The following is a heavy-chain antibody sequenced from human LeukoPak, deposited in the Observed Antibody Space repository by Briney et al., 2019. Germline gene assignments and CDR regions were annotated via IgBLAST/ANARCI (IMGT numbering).Heavy chain of an antibody. D-gene: IGHD4-11*01. CDR3: ARGKHEYRASDY. CDR1: GFTFSNYW. V-gene: IGHV3-74*01. J-gene: IGHJ4*02. CDR2: INRDGRST. Sequence: GGSLRLSCAASGFTFSNYWMHWVRQAPGKGLVWVSAINRDGRSTTYADSVKGRFTISRDNAKNTLYLQMNSLRVEDTAVYHCARGKHEYRASDYWGQGTLVTVSS.